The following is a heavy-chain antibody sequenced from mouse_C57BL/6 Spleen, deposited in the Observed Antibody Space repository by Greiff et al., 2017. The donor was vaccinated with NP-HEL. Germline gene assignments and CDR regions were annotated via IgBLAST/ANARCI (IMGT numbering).Heavy chain of an antibody. CDR1: GFSLTSYG. V-gene: IGHV2-2*01. CDR2: IWSGGST. D-gene: IGHD2-1*01. J-gene: IGHJ4*01. CDR3: ARNYGNYLYYAMDY. Sequence: QVQLKESGPGLVQPSQSLSITCTVSGFSLTSYGVHWVRQSPGKGLEWLGVIWSGGSTDYNAAFISRLSISKDNSKSQVFFKMNSLQADDTAIYYCARNYGNYLYYAMDYWGQGTSVTVSS.